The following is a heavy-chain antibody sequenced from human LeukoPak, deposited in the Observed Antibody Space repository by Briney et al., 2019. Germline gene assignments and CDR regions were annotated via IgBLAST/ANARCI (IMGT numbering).Heavy chain of an antibody. J-gene: IGHJ4*02. V-gene: IGHV4-39*01. CDR2: IYYSGST. D-gene: IGHD6-19*01. Sequence: SETLSLACTVSGGSISSSPYYWGWIRQPPGKGLEWIGNIYYSGSTYYNPSLKTRVTISVDTSKNQFSLKLTSVTAADTAVYYCARHASVDGNWPRPLDYWGQGSLVTVSS. CDR1: GGSISSSPYY. CDR3: ARHASVDGNWPRPLDY.